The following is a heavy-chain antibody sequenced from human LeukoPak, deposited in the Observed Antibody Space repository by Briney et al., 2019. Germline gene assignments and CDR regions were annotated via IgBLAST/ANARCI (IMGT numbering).Heavy chain of an antibody. CDR2: INPNSGGT. J-gene: IGHJ3*02. Sequence: KRGESLKISCKASGYTFTGYYMHWVRQAPGQGLEWMGWINPNSGGTNYAQKFQGRVTMTRDTSISTAYMELSRLRSDDTAVYYCARSASMTSNAFDIWGQGTMVTVSS. D-gene: IGHD2/OR15-2a*01. CDR3: ARSASMTSNAFDI. CDR1: GYTFTGYY. V-gene: IGHV1-2*02.